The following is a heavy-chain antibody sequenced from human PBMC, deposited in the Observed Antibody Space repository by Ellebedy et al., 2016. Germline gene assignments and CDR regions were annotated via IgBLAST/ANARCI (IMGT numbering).Heavy chain of an antibody. J-gene: IGHJ6*02. CDR3: ARDMWVFLPGGVGYSSGSNYYYYGMDV. CDR1: GYTFTSYG. CDR2: ISAYNGNT. V-gene: IGHV1-18*04. Sequence: ASVKVSXXASGYTFTSYGISWVRQAPGQGLEWMGWISAYNGNTNYAQKLQGRVTMTTDTSTSTAYMELRSLRSDDTAVYYCARDMWVFLPGGVGYSSGSNYYYYGMDVWGQGTTVTVSS. D-gene: IGHD6-19*01.